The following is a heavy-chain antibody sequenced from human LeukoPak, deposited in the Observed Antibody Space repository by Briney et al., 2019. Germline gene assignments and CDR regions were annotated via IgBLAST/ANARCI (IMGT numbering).Heavy chain of an antibody. CDR3: ARAGSGSYYRLPNDY. CDR1: GFTFSSYA. CDR2: ISYDGSNK. V-gene: IGHV3-30-3*01. Sequence: PGGSLRLSCPVSGFTFSSYAMSWVRQAPGRGLEWVSVISYDGSNKYYADSVKGRLTISRDNSKNTLYLQMNSLRAEDTAVYYCARAGSGSYYRLPNDYWGQGTLVTVSS. D-gene: IGHD3-10*01. J-gene: IGHJ4*02.